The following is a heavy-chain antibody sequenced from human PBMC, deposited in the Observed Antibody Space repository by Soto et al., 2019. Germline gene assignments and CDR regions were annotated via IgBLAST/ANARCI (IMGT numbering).Heavy chain of an antibody. V-gene: IGHV4-39*01. D-gene: IGHD1-1*01. CDR3: ARHGPLTNNWTQLNC. Sequence: QLQLQESGPGLVKPSETLSLTCTVSGGSISRSPYYWAWIRQPPGKGLQWIGNIYYNGNPCYNPSLKRRVTISMRTPKSQFSLGLSSVTASDTAVYYCARHGPLTNNWTQLNCWGQGTLVTVSS. CDR2: IYYNGNP. CDR1: GGSISRSPYY. J-gene: IGHJ4*02.